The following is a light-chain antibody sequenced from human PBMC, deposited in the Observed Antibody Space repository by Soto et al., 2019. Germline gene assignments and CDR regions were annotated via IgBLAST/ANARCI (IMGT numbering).Light chain of an antibody. V-gene: IGLV2-8*01. CDR1: SSDVGGYNY. CDR3: SSYAGTLWV. CDR2: EVS. Sequence: QSALTQPPSASGSPGQSVTISCTGTSSDVGGYNYVSWYQQHPGKAPKLMIYEVSKRPSGVPGRFSGSKSGNTASLTVSGLQAEDEADYYCSSYAGTLWVFGGGTQLTVL. J-gene: IGLJ3*02.